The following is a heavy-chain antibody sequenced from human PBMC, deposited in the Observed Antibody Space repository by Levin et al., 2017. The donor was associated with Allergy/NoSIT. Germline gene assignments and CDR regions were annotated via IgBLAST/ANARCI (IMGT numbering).Heavy chain of an antibody. CDR3: VRDEEPYSSGWSKGIFDI. J-gene: IGHJ3*02. V-gene: IGHV3-30-3*01. CDR2: IAFDGNNK. CDR1: GFTFSTYS. Sequence: GGSLRLSCAASGFTFSTYSMHWVRQAPGKGLEWLAVIAFDGNNKYYADSVKGRFTVSRDNSNNSLYLLVNSLRIEDTAVYYCVRDEEPYSSGWSKGIFDIWGQGTMVTVSS. D-gene: IGHD6-19*01.